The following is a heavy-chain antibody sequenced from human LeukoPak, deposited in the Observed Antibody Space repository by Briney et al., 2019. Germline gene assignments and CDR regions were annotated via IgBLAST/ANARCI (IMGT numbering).Heavy chain of an antibody. CDR1: GYTLTELS. V-gene: IGHV1-24*01. Sequence: ASVKVSCKVSGYTLTELSMHWVRQAPGKGLEWMGGFDPEDGETIYAQKFQGRVTMTEDTSTDTAYMELSSLRSEDTAVYYCATFGIVVATPDAFDIWGQGTMVTVSS. CDR2: FDPEDGET. CDR3: ATFGIVVATPDAFDI. D-gene: IGHD3-22*01. J-gene: IGHJ3*02.